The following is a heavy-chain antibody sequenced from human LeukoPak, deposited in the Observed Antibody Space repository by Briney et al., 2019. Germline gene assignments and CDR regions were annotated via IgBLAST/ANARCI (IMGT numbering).Heavy chain of an antibody. CDR1: GFSFKNAW. D-gene: IGHD6-13*01. CDR3: ASPGCIPEAANWVGP. J-gene: IGHJ5*02. Sequence: GGYLRLSCVMSGFSFKNAWMDWVPQAPGKGWEGVGRIKSETDRGTIDYTAPVTGRFNISRNTSKNAVYLQRNGLTTEYTAAYYCASPGCIPEAANWVGPWGQGTLVTVSS. V-gene: IGHV3-15*07. CDR2: IKSETDRGTI.